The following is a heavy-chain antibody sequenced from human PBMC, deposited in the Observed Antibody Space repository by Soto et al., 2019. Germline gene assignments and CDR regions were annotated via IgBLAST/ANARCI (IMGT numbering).Heavy chain of an antibody. CDR1: GGTFSSYA. Sequence: QVQLVQSGAEVKKPGSSVTVSCTASGGTFSSYAISWVRQAPGHGLEWMGGIIPIFGTANYAQKFQGRVTITADESTSTAYMELSSLRSEDTAVYYCASGSTHLYYYYGMDVWGQGTTVTVSS. D-gene: IGHD5-12*01. CDR3: ASGSTHLYYYYGMDV. V-gene: IGHV1-69*01. CDR2: IIPIFGTA. J-gene: IGHJ6*02.